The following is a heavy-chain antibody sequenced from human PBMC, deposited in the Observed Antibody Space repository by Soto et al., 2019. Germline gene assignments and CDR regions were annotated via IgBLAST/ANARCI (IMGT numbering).Heavy chain of an antibody. CDR3: ARVSGSYYYYGMDV. V-gene: IGHV4-34*01. J-gene: IGHJ6*02. CDR2: INHSGST. CDR1: GGSFSGYY. D-gene: IGHD1-26*01. Sequence: PSETLSLTCAVYGGSFSGYYWSWIRQPPGKGLEWIGEINHSGSTNCNPSLKSRVTISVDTSKNQFSLKLSSVTAADTAVYYCARVSGSYYYYGMDVWDQGTTVTVSS.